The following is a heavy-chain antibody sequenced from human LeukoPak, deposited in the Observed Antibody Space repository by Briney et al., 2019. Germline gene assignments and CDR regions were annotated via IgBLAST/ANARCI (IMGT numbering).Heavy chain of an antibody. Sequence: PGGSLRLSCAASGFTFSSYWMHWVRQAPGKGLVWVSRIDSDGSTTTYADSVKGRFTISRDNAKNTLYLQMNSLRAEDTALYYCARKAVAGTFAFDLWGQGTMVTVSS. CDR2: IDSDGSTT. CDR1: GFTFSSYW. V-gene: IGHV3-74*03. D-gene: IGHD6-19*01. J-gene: IGHJ3*01. CDR3: ARKAVAGTFAFDL.